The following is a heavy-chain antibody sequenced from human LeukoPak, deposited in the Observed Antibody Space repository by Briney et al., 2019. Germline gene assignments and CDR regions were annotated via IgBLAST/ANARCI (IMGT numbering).Heavy chain of an antibody. CDR3: AKDLLYYDSSGSPY. CDR2: IWYDGSNK. Sequence: GGSLRLSCAASGFTFSSYGMHWVRQAPGKGLEWVAVIWYDGSNKYYADSVKGRFTISRDNSKNTLYLQMNSLRAEDTAVYYCAKDLLYYDSSGSPYWGQGTLVTVSS. CDR1: GFTFSSYG. V-gene: IGHV3-30*02. J-gene: IGHJ4*02. D-gene: IGHD3-22*01.